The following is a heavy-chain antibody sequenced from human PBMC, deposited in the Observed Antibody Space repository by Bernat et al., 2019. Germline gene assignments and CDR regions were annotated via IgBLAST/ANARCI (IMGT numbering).Heavy chain of an antibody. V-gene: IGHV3-30-3*01. J-gene: IGHJ4*02. CDR2: ISYDGSNK. D-gene: IGHD1-26*01. CDR1: GITFSSYA. Sequence: VQLVESGGGLVQPGGSLRLSCSASGITFSSYAMSWVRQAPGKGLEWVAVISYDGSNKYYADSVKGRFTISRDNSKNTLYLQMNSLRAEDTAVYYCARDSGSYRGRGSNFDYWGQGTLVTVSS. CDR3: ARDSGSYRGRGSNFDY.